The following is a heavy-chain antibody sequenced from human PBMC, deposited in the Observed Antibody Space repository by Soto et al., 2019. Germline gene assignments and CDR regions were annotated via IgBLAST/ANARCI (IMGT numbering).Heavy chain of an antibody. CDR3: ARVGPGGYSYGWDGFFDY. Sequence: QVQLQESGPGLVKPSETLSLTCTVSGGSISSYYWSWIRQPPGKGLEWIGYIYYSGSTNYNPSLKSRLTISVDTSKNQFSLKLSSVTAADTAVYYCARVGPGGYSYGWDGFFDYWGQGTLVTVSS. V-gene: IGHV4-59*01. CDR2: IYYSGST. CDR1: GGSISSYY. J-gene: IGHJ4*02. D-gene: IGHD5-18*01.